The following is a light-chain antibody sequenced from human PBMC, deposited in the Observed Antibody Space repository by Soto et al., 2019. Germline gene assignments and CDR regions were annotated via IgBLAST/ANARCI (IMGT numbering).Light chain of an antibody. CDR3: QQRSNWPLT. CDR1: QSLLHRNGYNY. CDR2: DAS. V-gene: IGKV3-11*01. J-gene: IGKJ5*01. Sequence: DIEMTQSPLSLPVTPGEPASISCRSSQSLLHRNGYNYLDWYQQKPGQAPRLLIYDASNRPTDIPARFSGSGSGTDFTLTISSLEPEDFAVYYCQQRSNWPLTFGQGTRLEIK.